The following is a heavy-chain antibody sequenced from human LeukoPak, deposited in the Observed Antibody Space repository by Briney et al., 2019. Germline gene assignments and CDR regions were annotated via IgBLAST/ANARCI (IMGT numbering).Heavy chain of an antibody. V-gene: IGHV1-2*02. Sequence: ASVKVSCKASGYTFTSYYMHWVRQAPGQGLEWMGWINPNSGGTNYAQKFQGRVTMTRETAISTAYMELSRLRSDDTAVYYWATPSSGYSYGRGYYYYMDVWGKGTTVTVSS. J-gene: IGHJ6*03. D-gene: IGHD5-18*01. CDR2: INPNSGGT. CDR3: ATPSSGYSYGRGYYYYMDV. CDR1: GYTFTSYY.